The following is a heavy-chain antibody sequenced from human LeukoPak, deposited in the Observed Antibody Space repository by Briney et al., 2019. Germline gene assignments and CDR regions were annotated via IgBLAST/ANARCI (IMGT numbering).Heavy chain of an antibody. CDR3: ARVHTTVTTYYFDY. CDR1: GGSVSSGSYY. CDR2: IYYSGST. J-gene: IGHJ4*02. D-gene: IGHD4-17*01. Sequence: SEALSLTCTVSGGSVSSGSYYWSWIRQPPGKGLEWIGNIYYSGSTNYNPSLKSRVTISVDTSKNQFSLKLSSVTAADTAVYYCARVHTTVTTYYFDYWGQGTLVTVSS. V-gene: IGHV4-61*01.